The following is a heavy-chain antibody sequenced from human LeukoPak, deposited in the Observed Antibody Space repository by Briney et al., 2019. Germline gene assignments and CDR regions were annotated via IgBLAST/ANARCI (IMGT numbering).Heavy chain of an antibody. D-gene: IGHD4-17*01. CDR3: ARVATVPSFDY. Sequence: GGSLRLSCAASGFTFSTYTMNWVRQAPGKGLEWVSSISSTSTYIYYADSLEGRFTISRDNAKNSLYLQMNSLRAEDTAVYYCARVATVPSFDYWGRGTLVTVSS. V-gene: IGHV3-21*01. CDR2: ISSTSTYI. J-gene: IGHJ4*02. CDR1: GFTFSTYT.